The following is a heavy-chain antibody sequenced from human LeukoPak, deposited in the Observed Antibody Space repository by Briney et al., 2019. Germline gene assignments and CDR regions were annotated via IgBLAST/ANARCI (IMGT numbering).Heavy chain of an antibody. CDR2: INYSGST. Sequence: SETLSLTCAVYGGSFSGYYWSWIRQPPGKGLEWIGEINYSGSTNYNPSLKSRVTISVDTCKNQFSLKLSSVTAADTAVYYCARGRTGITMVRGVIQKSLYYFDYWGQGTLVTVSS. J-gene: IGHJ4*02. D-gene: IGHD3-10*01. V-gene: IGHV4-34*01. CDR3: ARGRTGITMVRGVIQKSLYYFDY. CDR1: GGSFSGYY.